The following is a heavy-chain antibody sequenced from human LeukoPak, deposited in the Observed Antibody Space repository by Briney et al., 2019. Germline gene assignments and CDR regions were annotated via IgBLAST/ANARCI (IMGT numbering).Heavy chain of an antibody. CDR1: GGSISSYS. CDR3: ARVAAAYYYYYYYMDV. Sequence: SETLSLTCSVSGGSISSYSWSWIRQPAGKGLDWIGRIFSSGSSKYNPSLKSRVIMSVDTSKNQFSLKLTSVTAADTAVYYCARVAAAYYYYYYYMDVWGKGTTVTVSS. D-gene: IGHD6-13*01. J-gene: IGHJ6*03. CDR2: IFSSGSS. V-gene: IGHV4-4*07.